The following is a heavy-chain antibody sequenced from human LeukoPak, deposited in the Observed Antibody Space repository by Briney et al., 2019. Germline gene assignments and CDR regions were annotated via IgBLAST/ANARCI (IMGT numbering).Heavy chain of an antibody. J-gene: IGHJ3*02. CDR1: GYSFTSYC. CDR2: IYPDDSDT. V-gene: IGHV5-51*01. D-gene: IGHD5-12*01. Sequence: GESLKISCKGSGYSFTSYCIGWVRQMPGKGLEWMGIIYPDDSDTRYSPSFQGQVTISADKSITTAYLHWSSLKASDTAMYYCARRFSGYGAFDIWGQGTMVTVSS. CDR3: ARRFSGYGAFDI.